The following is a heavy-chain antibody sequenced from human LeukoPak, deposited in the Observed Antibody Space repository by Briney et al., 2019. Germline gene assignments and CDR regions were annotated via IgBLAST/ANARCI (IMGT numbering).Heavy chain of an antibody. D-gene: IGHD6-13*01. Sequence: SVKVSCKASGGTFSRYAISWVRQAPGRGLEWRGRIIPILGIANYAQKFQGRVTITADKSTSTAYMELSSLRSEDTAVYYCARMAVAAAGSFDYWGQGTLVTVSS. CDR2: IIPILGIA. V-gene: IGHV1-69*04. CDR1: GGTFSRYA. CDR3: ARMAVAAAGSFDY. J-gene: IGHJ4*02.